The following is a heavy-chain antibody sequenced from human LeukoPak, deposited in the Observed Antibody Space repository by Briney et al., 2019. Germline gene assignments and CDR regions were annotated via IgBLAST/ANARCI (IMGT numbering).Heavy chain of an antibody. Sequence: ASVKVSCKASGYTFTGYYMHWVRQVPGQGLEWMGRINPNSGGTNYAQKFQGRVTMTRDTSISTAYIELSRLRSDDTAVYYCARDPAIFGVVSWYYFDYWGQGTLVTVSS. D-gene: IGHD3-3*01. CDR1: GYTFTGYY. CDR3: ARDPAIFGVVSWYYFDY. CDR2: INPNSGGT. V-gene: IGHV1-2*06. J-gene: IGHJ4*02.